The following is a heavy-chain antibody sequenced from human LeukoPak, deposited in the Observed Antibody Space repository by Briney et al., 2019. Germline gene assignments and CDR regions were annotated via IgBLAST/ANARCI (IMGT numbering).Heavy chain of an antibody. CDR2: ISSSSSYI. V-gene: IGHV3-21*01. J-gene: IGHJ4*02. D-gene: IGHD3-22*01. CDR1: GFTFSTYN. CDR3: AREGNSSAYPFDY. Sequence: GGSLRLSCAASGFTFSTYNMNWVRQAPGKGLEWVSSISSSSSYIYYADSVKGRFTISRDNAKNSLYLQMNSLRAEDTAVYCCAREGNSSAYPFDYWGQGSLVTVSS.